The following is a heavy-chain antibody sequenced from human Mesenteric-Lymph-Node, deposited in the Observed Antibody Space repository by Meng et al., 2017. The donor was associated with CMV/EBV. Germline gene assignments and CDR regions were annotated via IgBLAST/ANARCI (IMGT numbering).Heavy chain of an antibody. CDR1: GFTFDDYG. CDR2: INWNGGST. Sequence: GESLKISCAASGFTFDDYGMSWVRQAPGKGLEWVSGINWNGGSTGYADSVKGRFTISRDNAKNSLYLQMNSLRAEDTALYYCARDCSSTSCLGSAFDIWGQGTMVTVSS. J-gene: IGHJ3*02. D-gene: IGHD2-2*01. CDR3: ARDCSSTSCLGSAFDI. V-gene: IGHV3-20*04.